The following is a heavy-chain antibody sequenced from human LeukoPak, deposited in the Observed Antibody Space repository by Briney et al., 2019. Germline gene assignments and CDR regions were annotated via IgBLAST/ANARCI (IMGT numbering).Heavy chain of an antibody. J-gene: IGHJ3*02. CDR2: IRYDGSNK. Sequence: GGSLRLSCAASGFTFSSYGMHWVRQAPGKGLEWVAFIRYDGSNKYYADSVKGRFTISRDNSKNTLYLQMNSLRAEDTAVYYCAKDEIVGATKGAFDIWGQGTMVTVSS. CDR3: AKDEIVGATKGAFDI. CDR1: GFTFSSYG. V-gene: IGHV3-30*02. D-gene: IGHD1-26*01.